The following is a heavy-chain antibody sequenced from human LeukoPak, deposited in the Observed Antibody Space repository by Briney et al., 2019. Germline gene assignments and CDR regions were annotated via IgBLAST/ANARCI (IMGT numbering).Heavy chain of an antibody. V-gene: IGHV1-24*01. D-gene: IGHD3-22*01. CDR2: FDPEDGET. Sequence: GASVTVSFKVSGYTLTELSMHWVRQAPGKGLEWMGGFDPEDGETIYAQEFQGRVTMTEDTSTETAYMELSSLRSEDTSVYYCATIDGHYDSSGYWGQGTLVIVSS. CDR1: GYTLTELS. CDR3: ATIDGHYDSSGY. J-gene: IGHJ4*02.